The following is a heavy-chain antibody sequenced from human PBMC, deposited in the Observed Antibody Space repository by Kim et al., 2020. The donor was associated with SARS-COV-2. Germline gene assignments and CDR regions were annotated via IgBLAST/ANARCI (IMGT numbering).Heavy chain of an antibody. Sequence: GGSLRLSCAASGFTFSSYAMSWVRQAPGKGLEWVSVIYSGGRSTYYADSVKGRFTISRDNSKNTLYLQMNSLRAEDTAVYYCAKLSYYGSGSYLDYWGQGTLVTVSS. CDR2: IYSGGRST. CDR3: AKLSYYGSGSYLDY. CDR1: GFTFSSYA. J-gene: IGHJ4*02. V-gene: IGHV3-23*03. D-gene: IGHD3-10*01.